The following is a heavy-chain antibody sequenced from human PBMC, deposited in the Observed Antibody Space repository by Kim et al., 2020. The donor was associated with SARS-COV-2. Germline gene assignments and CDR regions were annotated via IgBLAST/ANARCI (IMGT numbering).Heavy chain of an antibody. CDR2: IIPIFGKA. J-gene: IGHJ4*02. D-gene: IGHD5-12*01. CDR3: ASGLQFEYFDY. V-gene: IGHV1-69*06. CDR1: GGTFSSYA. Sequence: SVKVSCKASGGTFSSYAISWVRQAPGKGLEWMGGIIPIFGKANYAQKFQGRVTITADKSTSTAYMELSSLRSEDTAVYYCASGLQFEYFDYWGQGTLVTVSS.